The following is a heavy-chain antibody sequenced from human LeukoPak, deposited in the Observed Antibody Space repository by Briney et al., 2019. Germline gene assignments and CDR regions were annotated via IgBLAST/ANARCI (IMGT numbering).Heavy chain of an antibody. CDR2: INPSGGST. CDR3: ARGGIAMAGSMSLMD. V-gene: IGHV1-46*01. CDR1: GYTFTSYY. Sequence: ASVKVSCKASGYTFTSYYMHWVRQAPGQGLEWMGIINPSGGSTSYAQKFQGRVTMTRDTSTSTVYMELSSLRSEDTAVYYCARGGIAMAGSMSLMDWGQGTLVTVSS. J-gene: IGHJ4*02. D-gene: IGHD6-19*01.